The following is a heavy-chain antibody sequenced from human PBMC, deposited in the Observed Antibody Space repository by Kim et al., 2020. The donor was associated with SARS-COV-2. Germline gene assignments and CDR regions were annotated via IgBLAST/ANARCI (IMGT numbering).Heavy chain of an antibody. CDR1: GYTFTSYA. D-gene: IGHD6-19*01. CDR2: INAGNGNT. V-gene: IGHV1-3*01. J-gene: IGHJ4*02. Sequence: ASVKVSCKASGYTFTSYAMHWVRQAPGQRLEWMGWINAGNGNTKYSQKFQGRVTITRDTSASTAYMELSSLRSEDTAVYYCARGGSSGWYEEDYWGQGTLVTVSS. CDR3: ARGGSSGWYEEDY.